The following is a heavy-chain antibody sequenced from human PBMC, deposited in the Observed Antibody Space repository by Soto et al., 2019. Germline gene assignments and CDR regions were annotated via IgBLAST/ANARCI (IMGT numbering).Heavy chain of an antibody. CDR1: GGSVSSSSYY. CDR2: IYYTGST. D-gene: IGHD1-26*01. V-gene: IGHV4-39*01. J-gene: IGHJ4*02. CDR3: AGRRAGDYYFDY. Sequence: PSETLSLTXTVSGGSVSSSSYYWGWIRQPPGKGLEWIGTIYYTGSTSYSPSLKSRVTISVDTSKTQFSLNLKSVTAADTAVYYCAGRRAGDYYFDYWGQGTLVTVSS.